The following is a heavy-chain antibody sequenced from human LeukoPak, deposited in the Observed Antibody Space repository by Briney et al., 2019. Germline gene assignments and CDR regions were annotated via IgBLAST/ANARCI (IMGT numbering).Heavy chain of an antibody. Sequence: GGSLRLSCAASGFTFSSYAMSWVRQAPGKGLEWVSAISGSGGSTYYADSVKGRFTISRDTSKNTLYLQMNSLRAEDTSVYYCAKVESSSWLNWFDPWGQGTLVTVSS. CDR2: ISGSGGST. CDR1: GFTFSSYA. CDR3: AKVESSSWLNWFDP. V-gene: IGHV3-23*01. J-gene: IGHJ5*02. D-gene: IGHD6-13*01.